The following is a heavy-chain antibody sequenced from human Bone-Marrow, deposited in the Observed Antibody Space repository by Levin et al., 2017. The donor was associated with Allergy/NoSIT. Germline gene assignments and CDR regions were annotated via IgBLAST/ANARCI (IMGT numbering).Heavy chain of an antibody. CDR2: IYFSGTT. J-gene: IGHJ4*02. V-gene: IGHV4-39*01. CDR1: GGSVSSSSYY. Sequence: SETLSLTCVVSGGSVSSSSYYWGWIRQPPGKGLEWIGSIYFSGTTYYNPSLKSRVTVSVDTSKNQFSLKLSSVTAADTAVYSCTRHVHSAGSVGRLYYFDYWGQGTLVTVSS. D-gene: IGHD3-10*01. CDR3: TRHVHSAGSVGRLYYFDY.